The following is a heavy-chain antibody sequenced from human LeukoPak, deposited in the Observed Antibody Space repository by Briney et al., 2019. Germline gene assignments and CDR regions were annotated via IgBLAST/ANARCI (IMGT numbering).Heavy chain of an antibody. V-gene: IGHV1-69*13. Sequence: GASVKVSCKASGGTFSSYAISWVRQAPGQGLEWMGGTIPIFGTANYAQKFQGRVTITADESTSTAYMELSSLRSEDTAVYYCARDSSVAATHWVGYWGQGTLVTVSS. J-gene: IGHJ4*02. D-gene: IGHD6-19*01. CDR1: GGTFSSYA. CDR2: TIPIFGTA. CDR3: ARDSSVAATHWVGY.